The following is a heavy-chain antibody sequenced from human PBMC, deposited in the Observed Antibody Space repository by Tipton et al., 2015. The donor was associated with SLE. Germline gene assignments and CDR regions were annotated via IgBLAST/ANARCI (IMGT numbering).Heavy chain of an antibody. V-gene: IGHV3-13*01. Sequence: SLRLSCAASGFTFSSDDMHWVRQATGKGLEWVSAIGTAGDTYYPGSVKGRFTISRENAKNSLYLQMNSLRAGDTAVYYCAREFRGVGGLDYWGQGTLVTVSS. D-gene: IGHD1-26*01. CDR3: AREFRGVGGLDY. J-gene: IGHJ4*02. CDR1: GFTFSSDD. CDR2: IGTAGDT.